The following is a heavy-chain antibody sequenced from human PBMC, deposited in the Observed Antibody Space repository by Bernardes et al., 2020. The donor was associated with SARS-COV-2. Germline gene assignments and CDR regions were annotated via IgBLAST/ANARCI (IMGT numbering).Heavy chain of an antibody. CDR3: AKASGPSSYLSLDF. V-gene: IGHV3-23*01. CDR2: ISSSGDTT. CDR1: GFTIFSYA. Sequence: GGSLRLSCAASGFTIFSYAMSWVRQAPGKGLEWVSLISSSGDTTYYTDSVKGRFTISRDNSKNTLYLQMNSLRAGDTAVYYCAKASGPSSYLSLDFWGQGNLVTVSS. J-gene: IGHJ4*02. D-gene: IGHD2-15*01.